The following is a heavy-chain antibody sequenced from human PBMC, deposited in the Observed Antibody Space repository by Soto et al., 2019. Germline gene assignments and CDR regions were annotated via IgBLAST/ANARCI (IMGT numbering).Heavy chain of an antibody. V-gene: IGHV3-15*01. CDR2: IKSKADGGTT. CDR3: TTGWISKYX. CDR1: GFIFSNAW. D-gene: IGHD3-3*02. J-gene: IGHJ4*02. Sequence: WGYLRLSFAASGFIFSNAWMSWVRQAPGKGLEWVGSIKSKADGGTTKYAAPVKGRFNISRDGSKNKLYMQMKGMKTEDTAVYYCTTGWISKYXWGQGTLVTVSX.